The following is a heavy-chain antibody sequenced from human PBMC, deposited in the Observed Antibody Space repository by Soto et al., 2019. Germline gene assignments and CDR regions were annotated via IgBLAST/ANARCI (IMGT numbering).Heavy chain of an antibody. D-gene: IGHD3-3*01. Sequence: PSETLFLPCTVSGTPINSAGFYWTLIRQPPGKGLEWIGYIYYSGTTFHNPSLRSRISMSVDTSKNQFSLRLNSVTAADTAVYYCARGYDFAGFSPYGLDVWGQGTTVTVSS. CDR1: GTPINSAGFY. CDR2: IYYSGTT. V-gene: IGHV4-30-4*01. J-gene: IGHJ6*02. CDR3: ARGYDFAGFSPYGLDV.